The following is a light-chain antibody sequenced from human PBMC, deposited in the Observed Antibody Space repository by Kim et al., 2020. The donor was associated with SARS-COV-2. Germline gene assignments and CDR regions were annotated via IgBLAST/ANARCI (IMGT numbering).Light chain of an antibody. CDR3: QQYCSLPLT. J-gene: IGKJ1*01. CDR2: GAS. CDR1: QSVSSSY. Sequence: PGERATLSCRASQSVSSSYFTWYQQKPGQAPRLLIYGASTRATGIPARFSGSGSGTDFTLTISSLQPEDFAVYYCQQYCSLPLTFGQGTKVDIK. V-gene: IGKV3D-7*01.